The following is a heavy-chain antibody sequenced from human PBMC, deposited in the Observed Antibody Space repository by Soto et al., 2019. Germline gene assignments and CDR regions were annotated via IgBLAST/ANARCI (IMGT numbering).Heavy chain of an antibody. J-gene: IGHJ4*02. V-gene: IGHV3-53*01. D-gene: IGHD3-10*01. CDR1: GFTVSNNY. CDR3: ATHPGGGGY. CDR2: IYSGGYT. Sequence: EVQLVESGGGLIQPGGSLRLSCAVSGFTVSNNYMSWVRQAPGKGLEGVSVIYSGGYTAYGDSVKGRFTISRDNSKNTLYLQRKGRGAAETAVCSWATHPGGGGYWGQGTLVTVSS.